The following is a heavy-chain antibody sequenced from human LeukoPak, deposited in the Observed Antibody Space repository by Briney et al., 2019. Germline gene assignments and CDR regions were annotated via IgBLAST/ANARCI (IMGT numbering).Heavy chain of an antibody. CDR1: GGSISSSSYY. Sequence: SETLSLTCTVSGGSISSSSYYWGWIRQPPGKGLEWIGSIYYSGSTYYNPSLKSRVTISVDTSKNQFSLKLSSVTAADTAVYYCARENGISHAAAAPGPYYYYYMDVWGKGTTVTVSS. V-gene: IGHV4-39*07. CDR2: IYYSGST. J-gene: IGHJ6*03. D-gene: IGHD2-2*01. CDR3: ARENGISHAAAAPGPYYYYYMDV.